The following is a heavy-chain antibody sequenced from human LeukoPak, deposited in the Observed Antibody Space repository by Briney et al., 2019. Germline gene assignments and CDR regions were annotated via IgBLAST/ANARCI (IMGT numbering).Heavy chain of an antibody. J-gene: IGHJ4*02. CDR2: ISGSDNDT. D-gene: IGHD4-17*01. V-gene: IGHV3-23*01. Sequence: GGSLRLSCAASGFTFSRNAMSWVRQAPEKGLEWVSSISGSDNDTYYADSVKARFSISRDNSKNTLYLQMNSLRAEDTAVYYCAKDPMTTVTTVDSDWGQGTLVTVSS. CDR3: AKDPMTTVTTVDSD. CDR1: GFTFSRNA.